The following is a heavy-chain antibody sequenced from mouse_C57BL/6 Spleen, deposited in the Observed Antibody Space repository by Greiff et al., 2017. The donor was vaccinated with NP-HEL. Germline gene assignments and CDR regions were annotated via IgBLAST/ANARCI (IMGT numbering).Heavy chain of an antibody. CDR1: GYTFTSYW. V-gene: IGHV1-72*01. CDR2: IDPNSGGT. D-gene: IGHD2-5*01. J-gene: IGHJ4*01. CDR3: ARRGSNYGYYAMDY. Sequence: VKLQESGAELVKPGASVKLSCKASGYTFTSYWMHWVKQRPGRGLEWIGRIDPNSGGTKYNEKFKSKATLTVDKPSSTAYMQLSSLTTEDSAVYYCARRGSNYGYYAMDYWGQGTSVTVSS.